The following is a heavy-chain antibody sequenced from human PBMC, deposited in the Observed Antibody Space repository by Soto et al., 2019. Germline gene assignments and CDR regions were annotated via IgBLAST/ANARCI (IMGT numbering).Heavy chain of an antibody. J-gene: IGHJ4*02. V-gene: IGHV1-69*01. CDR2: IIPIFGTA. Sequence: QVQLVQSGAEVKKPGSSVKVSCKASGGTFSSYAISWVRQAPGQGLEWMGGIIPIFGTANYAQKFQGRVTITADESTSTAYMELGSLRSEDTAVYYCARDSTVESQQLVGPFDYWGQGTLVTVSS. D-gene: IGHD6-13*01. CDR3: ARDSTVESQQLVGPFDY. CDR1: GGTFSSYA.